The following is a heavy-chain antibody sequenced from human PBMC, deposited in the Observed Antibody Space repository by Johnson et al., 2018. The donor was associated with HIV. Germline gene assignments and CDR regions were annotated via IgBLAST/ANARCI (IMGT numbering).Heavy chain of an antibody. CDR1: GFTFSSYA. V-gene: IGHV3-23*04. J-gene: IGHJ3*02. CDR3: AKYHDYYDSSGSAFDI. CDR2: ISGSGGST. D-gene: IGHD3-22*01. Sequence: VQLVESGGGVVQPGRSLRLSCAASGFTFSSYAMIWVRQAPGKGLEWVSAISGSGGSTYYADSVKGRFTISRDNSKNTLYLQMNSLRAEDTAVYYCAKYHDYYDSSGSAFDIWGQGTMVTVSS.